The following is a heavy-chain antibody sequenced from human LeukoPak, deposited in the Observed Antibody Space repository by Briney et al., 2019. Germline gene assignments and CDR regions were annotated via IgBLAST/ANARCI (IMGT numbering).Heavy chain of an antibody. CDR1: GFTFSSYS. D-gene: IGHD5-18*01. CDR2: ISSSSSYI. J-gene: IGHJ4*02. CDR3: ARFEIQLWLFDY. Sequence: PGGSLRLSCAASGFTFSSYSMNWVRQAPGKGLEWVSSISSSSSYIYYADSVKGRFTISRDNAKNSLYPQMNSLRAEDTAVYYCARFEIQLWLFDYWGQGTLVTVSS. V-gene: IGHV3-21*01.